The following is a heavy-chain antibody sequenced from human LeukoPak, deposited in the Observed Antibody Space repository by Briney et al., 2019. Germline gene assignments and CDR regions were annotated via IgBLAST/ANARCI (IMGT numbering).Heavy chain of an antibody. D-gene: IGHD6-13*01. CDR1: GYTFTSYA. Sequence: ASVKVSCKASGYTFTSYAMHWVRQAPGQRLEWMGWINAGNGNTKYSQKFQGRVTITRDTSASTAYMELSSLRSEDTAVYNCARNRIAAGGFDPWGQGTLVTVSS. V-gene: IGHV1-3*01. CDR3: ARNRIAAGGFDP. CDR2: INAGNGNT. J-gene: IGHJ5*02.